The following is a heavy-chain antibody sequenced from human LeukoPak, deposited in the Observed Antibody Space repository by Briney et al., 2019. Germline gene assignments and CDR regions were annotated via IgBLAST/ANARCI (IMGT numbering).Heavy chain of an antibody. Sequence: GGSLRLSCAASRFTFSSYNMNWVRQAPGKGLEWVSSISSGSSYIYYADSVKGRFTITRDNAKNSLYLQMNSLRAEDTAVYYCAELGITMIGGVWGKGTTVTISS. CDR2: ISSGSSYI. D-gene: IGHD3-10*02. V-gene: IGHV3-21*01. CDR3: AELGITMIGGV. J-gene: IGHJ6*04. CDR1: RFTFSSYN.